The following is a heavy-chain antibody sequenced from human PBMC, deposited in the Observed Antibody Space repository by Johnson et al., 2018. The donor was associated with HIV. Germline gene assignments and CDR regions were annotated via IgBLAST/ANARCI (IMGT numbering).Heavy chain of an antibody. CDR1: GFTFSNFG. V-gene: IGHV3-15*01. D-gene: IGHD3-10*01. J-gene: IGHJ3*02. CDR2: IKSKIDGGTT. CDR3: TTYYGWAFDI. Sequence: LQPVESGGGVVQPSRSLRLSCAASGFTFSNFGMHWVRQAPGKGLDWVRRIKSKIDGGTTDYAAPVKGKFTIPRDDSKNTLYMQMNSLKTDDTAVYYCTTYYGWAFDIWGQGTMVTVSS.